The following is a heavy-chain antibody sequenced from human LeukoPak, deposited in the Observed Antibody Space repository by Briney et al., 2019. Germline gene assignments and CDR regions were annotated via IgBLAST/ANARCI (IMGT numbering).Heavy chain of an antibody. CDR3: ARGPGYRNGWYDFDY. V-gene: IGHV4-39*07. CDR2: IYYSGST. CDR1: GDSVSSSSYY. Sequence: PSETLSLTCTVSGDSVSSSSYYWGWIRQPPGKGLEWIGSIYYSGSTYYNPSLKSRGTISVDTSKNQFSLKLSSVTAADTAVYHCARGPGYRNGWYDFDYWGQGTLVTVSS. D-gene: IGHD6-19*01. J-gene: IGHJ4*02.